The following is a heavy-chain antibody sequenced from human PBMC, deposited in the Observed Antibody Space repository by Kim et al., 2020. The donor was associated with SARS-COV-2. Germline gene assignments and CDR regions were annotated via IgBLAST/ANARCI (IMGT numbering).Heavy chain of an antibody. CDR1: GGSFNTYA. J-gene: IGHJ4*02. CDR2: IIPMFGTT. CDR3: ARGCNTATCPVDS. Sequence: SVKVSCKASGGSFNTYAVIWVRQPPGQGLELMGRIIPMFGTTKYAQRFQGRVTITADQSTGTAFMELSRLRSEDTAVYFCARGCNTATCPVDSWGQGTLVTVSS. D-gene: IGHD2-21*02. V-gene: IGHV1-69*13.